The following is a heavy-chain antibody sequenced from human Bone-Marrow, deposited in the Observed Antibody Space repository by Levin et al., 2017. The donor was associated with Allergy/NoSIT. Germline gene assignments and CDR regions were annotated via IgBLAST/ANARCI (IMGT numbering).Heavy chain of an antibody. Sequence: SVKVSCKASGGTFSSYAISWVRQAPGQGLEWMGGIIPIFGTANYAQKFQGRVTITADESTSTAYMELSSLRSEDTAVYYCARDRGVVAATHYYDYGMDVWGQGTTVTVSS. J-gene: IGHJ6*02. CDR3: ARDRGVVAATHYYDYGMDV. CDR2: IIPIFGTA. D-gene: IGHD2-15*01. CDR1: GGTFSSYA. V-gene: IGHV1-69*13.